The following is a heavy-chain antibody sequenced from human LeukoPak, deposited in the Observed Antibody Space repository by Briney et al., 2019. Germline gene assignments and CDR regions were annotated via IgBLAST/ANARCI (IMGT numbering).Heavy chain of an antibody. CDR1: GLTFSSYA. CDR2: ISGSGGST. V-gene: IGHV3-23*01. D-gene: IGHD3-10*01. CDR3: AKDGGSGSYSAFDI. J-gene: IGHJ3*02. Sequence: RSGGSLRLSCAASGLTFSSYAMSWVRQAPGKGLEWVSAISGSGGSTYYADSVKGRFTISRDNSKNTLYLQMNSLRAEDTAVYYCAKDGGSGSYSAFDIWGQGTMVTVSS.